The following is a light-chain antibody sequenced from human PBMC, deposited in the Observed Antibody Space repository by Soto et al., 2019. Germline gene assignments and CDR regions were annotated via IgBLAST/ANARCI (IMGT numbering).Light chain of an antibody. CDR1: SNYIGGYNY. J-gene: IGLJ1*01. CDR2: DVS. V-gene: IGLV2-14*01. CDR3: CSSISSSTYV. Sequence: SVLTPPSPLSGSPGQSNAISFPGNSNYIGGYNYVSWYQQHPGKAPNLIIYDVSNRPSGVSDRFSGSKSGNTASLTISGLQAEDEADYYCCSSISSSTYVFGTGTKVTVL.